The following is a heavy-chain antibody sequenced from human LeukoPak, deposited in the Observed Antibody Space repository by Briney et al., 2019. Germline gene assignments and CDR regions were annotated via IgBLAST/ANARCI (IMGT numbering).Heavy chain of an antibody. D-gene: IGHD3-10*01. CDR1: GFTFTNYA. CDR2: ISNDGTYK. CDR3: TRKSGGSQRKMDDWFDP. V-gene: IGHV3-30*03. J-gene: IGHJ5*02. Sequence: GSLRLSCAASGFTFTNYAMSWVRQAPDKGLEYVAVISNDGTYKYYGASVKGRFTISRDNSKNTLYLQMDSLRSEDTAVYSCTRKSGGSQRKMDDWFDPWGQGTLVTVSS.